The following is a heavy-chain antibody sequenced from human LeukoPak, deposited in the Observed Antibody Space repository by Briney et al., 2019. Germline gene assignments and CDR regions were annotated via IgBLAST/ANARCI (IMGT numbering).Heavy chain of an antibody. CDR2: IKSKTDGGTT. D-gene: IGHD2-21*02. CDR3: TTDTRGDYGLYYFDY. J-gene: IGHJ4*02. CDR1: GFTFSNAW. Sequence: GGSLRLSCAASGFTFSNAWMSWVRQAPGKGLEWVGRIKSKTDGGTTDYAAPVKGRFTISRDDSKNTLYLQMNSLKTEDTAVYYCTTDTRGDYGLYYFDYWGRGTLVTVSS. V-gene: IGHV3-15*01.